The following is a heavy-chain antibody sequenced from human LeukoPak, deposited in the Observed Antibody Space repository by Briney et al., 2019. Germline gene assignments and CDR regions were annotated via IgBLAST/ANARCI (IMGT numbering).Heavy chain of an antibody. CDR3: AREDSSGPANWFDP. D-gene: IGHD6-19*01. Sequence: PGGSLSLSCEASGFTFSSFAMHWVRQAPGKGLGWVAVISYDGSNKYYADSVKGRFTISRDNSKNTLYLQMNSLRAEDTAVYYCAREDSSGPANWFDPWGQGTLVTVSS. CDR1: GFTFSSFA. CDR2: ISYDGSNK. J-gene: IGHJ5*02. V-gene: IGHV3-30-3*01.